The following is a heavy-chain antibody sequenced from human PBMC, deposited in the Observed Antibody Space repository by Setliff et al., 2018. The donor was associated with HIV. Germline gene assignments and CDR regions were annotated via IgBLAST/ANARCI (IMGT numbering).Heavy chain of an antibody. J-gene: IGHJ4*02. CDR3: LRDPFRATGVLTYWYFDY. CDR1: GFSLSDFY. Sequence: GGSLRLSCAASGFSLSDFYMNWVRQAPGKGLEWVASISPTANFIYYAGSVEGRFTISRDSAKSSLHLQLSSLRVEDTGVYFCLRDPFRATGVLTYWYFDYWGQGTPVTVSS. D-gene: IGHD2-21*01. CDR2: ISPTANFI. V-gene: IGHV3-21*06.